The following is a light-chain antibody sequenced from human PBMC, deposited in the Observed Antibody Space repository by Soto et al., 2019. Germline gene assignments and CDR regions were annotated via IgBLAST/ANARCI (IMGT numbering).Light chain of an antibody. CDR3: ETWDFNTRV. J-gene: IGLJ3*02. Sequence: QSVLTQSSSASASLGSSVKLTCTLSSGHSSYIIAWHQQQPGKAPRYLMKLEGSGIYNKGSGVPDRFSGSSSGADRYLTISTLQFEDEADYYCETWDFNTRVFGGGTKVTVL. V-gene: IGLV4-60*02. CDR1: SGHSSYI. CDR2: LEGSGIY.